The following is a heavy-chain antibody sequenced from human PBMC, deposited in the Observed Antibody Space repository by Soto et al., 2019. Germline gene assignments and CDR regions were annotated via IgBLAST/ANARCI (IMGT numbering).Heavy chain of an antibody. CDR1: GFTFSSYS. J-gene: IGHJ6*02. D-gene: IGHD6-13*01. CDR3: ARESGIAAAGTLYYYYGMDV. V-gene: IGHV3-48*02. Sequence: GGSLRLSCAASGFTFSSYSMNWVRQAPGKGLEWVSYISSSSSTIYYADSVKGRFTIARDNAKNSLYLQMNSLRDEDTAVYYCARESGIAAAGTLYYYYGMDVWGQGTTVTVSS. CDR2: ISSSSSTI.